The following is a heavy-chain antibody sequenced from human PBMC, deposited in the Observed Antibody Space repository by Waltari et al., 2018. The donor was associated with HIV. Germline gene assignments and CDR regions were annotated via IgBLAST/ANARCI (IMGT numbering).Heavy chain of an antibody. D-gene: IGHD3-3*01. J-gene: IGHJ6*02. CDR1: GPPFRTYW. CDR2: IKQDGSEK. CDR3: ARDLKDYDFWSPVDV. Sequence: EVQLVESGGGLVQPGGSLRLSCAASGPPFRTYWMTWVRQAPGKGLEWLANIKQDGSEKYYADSVKGRFTVSRDNNKKSLYLQMSSLRAEDTAVYYCARDLKDYDFWSPVDVWGQGTTVTVSS. V-gene: IGHV3-7*01.